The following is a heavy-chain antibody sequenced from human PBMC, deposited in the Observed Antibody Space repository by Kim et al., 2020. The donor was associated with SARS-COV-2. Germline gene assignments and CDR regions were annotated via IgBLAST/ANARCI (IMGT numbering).Heavy chain of an antibody. CDR1: GVTITSGSYY. CDR3: ARGDGYTPDFDF. D-gene: IGHD6-25*01. Sequence: SETLSLTCSVSGVTITSGSYYWSWIRHHPDQGLEWIGYIFYNGDTYYNPSLKSRSFISIDTSQSQFSLELSSVTAADTAVYFCARGDGYTPDFDFWSQGILVTVSS. J-gene: IGHJ4*02. CDR2: IFYNGDT. V-gene: IGHV4-31*03.